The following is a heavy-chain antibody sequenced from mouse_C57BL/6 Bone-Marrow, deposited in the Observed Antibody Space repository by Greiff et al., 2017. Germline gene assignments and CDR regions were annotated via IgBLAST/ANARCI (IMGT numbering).Heavy chain of an antibody. CDR1: GFSLTSYG. D-gene: IGHD1-3*01. CDR3: ARKGSKGYAMDY. Sequence: VKLQESGPGLVQPSQSLSITCTVSGFSLTSYGVHWVRQSPGKGLEWLGVIWSGGSTDYNAAFISSLSISKDNSKSQVFFKMNSLQADDTAIYYCARKGSKGYAMDYWGQGTSVTVSS. V-gene: IGHV2-2*01. J-gene: IGHJ4*01. CDR2: IWSGGST.